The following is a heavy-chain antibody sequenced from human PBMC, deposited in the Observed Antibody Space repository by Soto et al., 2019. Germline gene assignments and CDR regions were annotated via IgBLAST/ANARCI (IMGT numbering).Heavy chain of an antibody. D-gene: IGHD6-13*01. CDR2: IYYSGST. CDR3: ARDTPTAAGYPYDFDY. V-gene: IGHV4-31*03. J-gene: IGHJ4*02. CDR1: GGSISSGGYY. Sequence: SETLSLTCTVSGGSISSGGYYWSWIRQHPGKGLEWIGYIYYSGSTYYNPSLKSRVTISVDTSKNQFSLKLSSVTAADTAGYYCARDTPTAAGYPYDFDYWDQGTLVTVSS.